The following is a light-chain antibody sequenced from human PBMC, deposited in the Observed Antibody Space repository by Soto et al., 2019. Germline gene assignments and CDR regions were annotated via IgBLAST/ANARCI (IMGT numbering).Light chain of an antibody. J-gene: IGKJ3*01. CDR2: GAS. Sequence: EIVMTQSPATLSVSPGERVTLSCRASQSVSNNLAWHQQKSGQAPRLLIYGASTMATGIPARFSGSRSGTDFTLTISSLQSEDFAVYYCQQYNNWPLTFGPGTKVDIK. V-gene: IGKV3-15*01. CDR1: QSVSNN. CDR3: QQYNNWPLT.